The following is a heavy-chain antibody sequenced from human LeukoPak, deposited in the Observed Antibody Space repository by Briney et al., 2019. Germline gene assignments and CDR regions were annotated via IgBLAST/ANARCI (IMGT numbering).Heavy chain of an antibody. D-gene: IGHD6-13*01. CDR2: IKHVRSEK. CDR1: AFTSSDNR. Sequence: GGSLRLSSVASAFTSSDNRVYSVPQAPGKGLKCAASIKHVRSEKYYVDSVTSRFTISPDTAKNSLYLQMNPLRAEKTAVYYCLRERGYSTYDCWGQGTLVTVSS. CDR3: LRERGYSTYDC. J-gene: IGHJ4*02. V-gene: IGHV3-7*01.